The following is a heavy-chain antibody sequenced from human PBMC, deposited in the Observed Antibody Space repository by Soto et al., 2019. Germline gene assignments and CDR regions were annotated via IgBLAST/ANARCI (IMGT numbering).Heavy chain of an antibody. CDR1: GYTLTELS. CDR2: INPATGNT. V-gene: IGHV1-3*01. CDR3: ARRYKSAGWLEP. D-gene: IGHD1-1*01. Sequence: ASVKVSCKVSGYTLTELSMHWVRQAPGQGLEWMGWINPATGNTEYSDKFQDRVTFTRDTSATTAYMELRGLISEDTAVYYCARRYKSAGWLEPWGQGTLVTVSS. J-gene: IGHJ5*02.